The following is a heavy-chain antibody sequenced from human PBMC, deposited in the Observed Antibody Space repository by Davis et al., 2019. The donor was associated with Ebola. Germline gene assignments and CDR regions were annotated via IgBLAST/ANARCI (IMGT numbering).Heavy chain of an antibody. V-gene: IGHV3-23*01. D-gene: IGHD3-10*01. Sequence: PGGSLRLSCAASGFTFSSYTLNWVRQAPGKGLAWVSTIDDGSRETHYADSVKGRFTIFRDNSRNTVFLQMNSLRVEHTAVYYCAKIGVRHSGDYWGQGTLVTVSS. CDR2: IDDGSRET. CDR1: GFTFSSYT. J-gene: IGHJ4*02. CDR3: AKIGVRHSGDY.